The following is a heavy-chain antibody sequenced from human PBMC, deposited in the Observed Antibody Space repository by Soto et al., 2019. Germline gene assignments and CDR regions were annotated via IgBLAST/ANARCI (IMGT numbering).Heavy chain of an antibody. CDR3: ARDLFGSSFINWFDP. CDR2: ISISGSTI. CDR1: GFTFSDYY. J-gene: IGHJ5*02. V-gene: IGHV3-11*01. D-gene: IGHD2-15*01. Sequence: PGGSLRLSCGASGFTFSDYYMSWIRQAPGKGLEWVSYISISGSTIYYADSVKGRFTISRDNAKNSLYLQMNSLRAEDTAVYYCARDLFGSSFINWFDPWGQGTLVTVSS.